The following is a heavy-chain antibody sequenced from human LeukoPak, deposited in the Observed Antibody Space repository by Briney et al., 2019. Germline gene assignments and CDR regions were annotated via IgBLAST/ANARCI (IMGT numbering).Heavy chain of an antibody. V-gene: IGHV3-30*18. J-gene: IGHJ4*02. CDR2: ISYDGSNK. D-gene: IGHD3-22*01. CDR1: GFTFSSYG. CDR3: AKGGPYYYDSSGYYSVDYSDY. Sequence: GGSLRLSCAASGFTFSSYGMHWVRQAPGKGLEWVAVISYDGSNKYYADSVKGRFTISRDNSKNTLYLQMNSLRAEDTAVYYCAKGGPYYYDSSGYYSVDYSDYWGQGTLVTVSS.